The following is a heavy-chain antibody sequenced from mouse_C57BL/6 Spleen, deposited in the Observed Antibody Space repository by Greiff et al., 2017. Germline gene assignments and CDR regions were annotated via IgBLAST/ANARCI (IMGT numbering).Heavy chain of an antibody. Sequence: QVQLKESGAELVKPGASVKLSCKASGYTFTEYTIHWVKQRSGQGLEWIGRFYPGSGSIKYNEKFKDKATLTADKSSSTVYMELSRLTSEDSAVYVCERHAEGDGYYAWFAYWGQGTLVTVSA. J-gene: IGHJ3*01. CDR3: ERHAEGDGYYAWFAY. D-gene: IGHD2-3*01. CDR2: FYPGSGSI. V-gene: IGHV1-62-2*01. CDR1: GYTFTEYT.